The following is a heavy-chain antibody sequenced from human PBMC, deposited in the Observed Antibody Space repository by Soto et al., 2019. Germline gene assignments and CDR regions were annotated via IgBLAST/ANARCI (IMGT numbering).Heavy chain of an antibody. J-gene: IGHJ4*02. CDR2: INPNSGGT. V-gene: IGHV1-2*02. Sequence: GASVKVSCKASGYTFTGYYMHWVRQAPGQGLEWMGWINPNSGGTNYAQKFQGRVTMTRDTSISTAYMELSRLRSDDTAVYYCARAVDDFWSGYYHYFDYWGQGTLVTVPQ. D-gene: IGHD3-3*01. CDR1: GYTFTGYY. CDR3: ARAVDDFWSGYYHYFDY.